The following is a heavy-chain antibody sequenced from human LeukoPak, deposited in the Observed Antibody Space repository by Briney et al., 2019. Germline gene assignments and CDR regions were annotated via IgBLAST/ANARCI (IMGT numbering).Heavy chain of an antibody. Sequence: GGSLRLSCAASGFTFSSYWMHWVRQAPGKGLVWVSRTNSDGSSTSYADSVKGRFTISRDNAKNTLYLQMNSLRAEDTAVYYCASPVSVAGMADYWGQGTLVTVSS. D-gene: IGHD6-19*01. J-gene: IGHJ4*02. CDR3: ASPVSVAGMADY. CDR1: GFTFSSYW. CDR2: TNSDGSST. V-gene: IGHV3-74*01.